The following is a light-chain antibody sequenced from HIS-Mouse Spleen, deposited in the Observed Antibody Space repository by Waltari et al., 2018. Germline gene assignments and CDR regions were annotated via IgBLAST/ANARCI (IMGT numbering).Light chain of an antibody. CDR3: QSADSSGTYWV. J-gene: IGLJ3*02. CDR2: KGR. V-gene: IGLV3-25*03. CDR1: ALPNQY. Sequence: SYELTQPPSVSVSPGQTARITCSGDALPNQYAYVYQQKPGQAPGLVIYKGRERPSGIPERFSGSSSGTTVTLTISGVQAEDEADYYCQSADSSGTYWVFGGGTKLTVL.